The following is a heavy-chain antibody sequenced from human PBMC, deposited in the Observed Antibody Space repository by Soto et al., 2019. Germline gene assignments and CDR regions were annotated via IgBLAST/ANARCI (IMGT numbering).Heavy chain of an antibody. CDR2: ISGSGDDT. V-gene: IGHV3-23*01. CDR3: AKDSFGGGYCSSGSCYAIDY. D-gene: IGHD2-15*01. Sequence: EVQLLESGGGLVQPGGSLRVSCAASGFTFSTYAMSWVRQAPGKGLECVSGISGSGDDTYYADSVRGRFTISRDNSRNTLYLQMNSLRAEDTAVYYCAKDSFGGGYCSSGSCYAIDYWGQGTLVTVPS. CDR1: GFTFSTYA. J-gene: IGHJ4*02.